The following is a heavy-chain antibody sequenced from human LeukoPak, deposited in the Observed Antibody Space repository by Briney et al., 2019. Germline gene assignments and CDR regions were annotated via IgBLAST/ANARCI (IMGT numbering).Heavy chain of an antibody. V-gene: IGHV1-69*13. Sequence: SVKVSCKASGGTFANYAISWVRKAPGQGLEWMGGIIPIFGTGHSAQKFQGRLTITADESTRTTYMELSSLRSDDTAVYYCAKGHDDFRQFDFWGHGTLVIVSS. CDR2: IIPIFGTG. CDR3: AKGHDDFRQFDF. J-gene: IGHJ4*01. CDR1: GGTFANYA. D-gene: IGHD3-3*01.